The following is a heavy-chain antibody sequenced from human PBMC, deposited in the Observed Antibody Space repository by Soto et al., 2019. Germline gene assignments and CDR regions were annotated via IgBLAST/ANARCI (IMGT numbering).Heavy chain of an antibody. CDR1: GGSFSCYY. CDR3: ARGRPREQQLVRAFDY. V-gene: IGHV4-34*01. J-gene: IGHJ4*02. Sequence: SETLSLTCAVYGGSFSCYYWSWIRQPPGKGLEWIGEINHSGSTNYNPSLKSRVTISVDTSKNQFSLKLSSVTAADTAVYYCARGRPREQQLVRAFDYWSQGTLVTV. D-gene: IGHD6-13*01. CDR2: INHSGST.